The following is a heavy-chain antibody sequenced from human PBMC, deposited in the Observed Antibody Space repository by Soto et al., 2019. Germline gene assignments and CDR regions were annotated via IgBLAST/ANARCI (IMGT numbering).Heavy chain of an antibody. J-gene: IGHJ3*02. V-gene: IGHV3-30*18. CDR3: AKDVHYDILTGYYDAFDI. CDR2: ISYDGSNK. D-gene: IGHD3-9*01. CDR1: GFTFSSYG. Sequence: GGSLRLSCAASGFTFSSYGMHWVRQAPGKGLEWVAVISYDGSNKYYADSVKGRFTISRDNSKNTLYLQMNSLRAEDTAVYYCAKDVHYDILTGYYDAFDIWGQGTMVTVSS.